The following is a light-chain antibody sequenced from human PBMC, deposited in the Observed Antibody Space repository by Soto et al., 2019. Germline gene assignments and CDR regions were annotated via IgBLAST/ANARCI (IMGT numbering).Light chain of an antibody. J-gene: IGLJ1*01. CDR3: SSYTSSSTLV. V-gene: IGLV2-14*01. CDR1: SSEVGGYNY. Sequence: QSLLTQPASLSGSPGQSITISCTGTSSEVGGYNYVSWYQQHPGKAPKLMIYDVSNRPSGFSNRFSGSKSGNTASLTISGLQAEDEADYYCSSYTSSSTLVFGTGTKVTVL. CDR2: DVS.